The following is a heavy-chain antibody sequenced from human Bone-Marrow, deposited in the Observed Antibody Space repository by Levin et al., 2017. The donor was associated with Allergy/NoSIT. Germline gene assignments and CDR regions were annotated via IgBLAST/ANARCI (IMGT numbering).Heavy chain of an antibody. CDR3: ARGPGVSGLDY. V-gene: IGHV4-39*01. J-gene: IGHJ4*02. D-gene: IGHD3-10*01. CDR1: DGSIRTNSYY. CDR2: IYYSGRT. Sequence: SETLSLTCTVSDGSIRTNSYYWAWIRQPPGTGLEWIGTIYYSGRTYYNPSLQSRLTISMDTSKKQFSLNMISATAADTAVYFCARGPGVSGLDYWGQGILVTVSS.